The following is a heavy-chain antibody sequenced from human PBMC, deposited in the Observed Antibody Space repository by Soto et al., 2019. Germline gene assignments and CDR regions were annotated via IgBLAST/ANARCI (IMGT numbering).Heavy chain of an antibody. D-gene: IGHD3-22*01. CDR1: GFIFSSYS. Sequence: EVQLVDSGGGLVKPGGSLRLSCAASGFIFSSYSFNWVRQAPGKGLEWVSSISGSSNYIYYADSVKGRFTISRDNRKNAVHLQMTSLRAEDTAVYYCARSGGVSGYLLALDIWAQGTMVTVSS. CDR2: ISGSSNYI. J-gene: IGHJ3*02. CDR3: ARSGGVSGYLLALDI. V-gene: IGHV3-21*01.